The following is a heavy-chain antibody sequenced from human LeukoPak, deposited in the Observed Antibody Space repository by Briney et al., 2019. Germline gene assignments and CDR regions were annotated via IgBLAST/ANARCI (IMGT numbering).Heavy chain of an antibody. CDR3: AKDLRSRIAAAGAPDY. V-gene: IGHV3-11*04. Sequence: GGSLRLSCAASGFTFSDYYMSWIRQAPGRGLEWVSYISTSGNTIYYADSVKGRFTISRDNAKNTIYLQMNSLRAEDTAVYYCAKDLRSRIAAAGAPDYWGQGTLVTVSS. CDR2: ISTSGNTI. J-gene: IGHJ4*02. D-gene: IGHD6-13*01. CDR1: GFTFSDYY.